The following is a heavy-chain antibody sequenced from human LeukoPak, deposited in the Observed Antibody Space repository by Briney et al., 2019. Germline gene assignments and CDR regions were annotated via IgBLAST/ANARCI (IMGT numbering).Heavy chain of an antibody. Sequence: GASVKISCKASGYTFITYYIYWVRQAPGQGLECVGIINPSGGGTNYAQKFQGRVTITRDTSASTAYMELSSLRSEDMAVYYCARDHLGYSYGYYFDYWGQGTLVTVSS. V-gene: IGHV1-46*01. D-gene: IGHD5-18*01. J-gene: IGHJ4*02. CDR1: GYTFITYY. CDR2: INPSGGGT. CDR3: ARDHLGYSYGYYFDY.